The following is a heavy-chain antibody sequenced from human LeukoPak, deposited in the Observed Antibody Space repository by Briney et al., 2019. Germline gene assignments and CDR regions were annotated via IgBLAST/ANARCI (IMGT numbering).Heavy chain of an antibody. D-gene: IGHD6-19*01. CDR3: AKDRAVAGTVYFDY. V-gene: IGHV3-23*01. J-gene: IGHJ4*02. CDR1: GFTFSSYG. CDR2: ISGSGGST. Sequence: GGSLRLSCEASGFTFSSYGMSWVRQAPGKGLEWVSAISGSGGSTYYADSVKGRFTISRDNSKNTLYLQMNSLRAEDTAVYYCAKDRAVAGTVYFDYWGQGTLVTVSS.